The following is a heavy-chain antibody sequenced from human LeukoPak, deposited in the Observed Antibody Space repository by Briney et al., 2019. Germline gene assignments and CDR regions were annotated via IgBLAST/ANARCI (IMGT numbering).Heavy chain of an antibody. CDR1: GGSISSGGYS. CDR2: IYHGGST. V-gene: IGHV4-30-2*01. Sequence: SETLSLTCAVSGGSISSGGYSWSWIRQPPGKGLEWIGYIYHGGSTYYNPSLKSRVTISVDRSKNQFSLKLSSVTAADTAVYYCARLRGYYFDYWGQGTLVTVSS. CDR3: ARLRGYYFDY. J-gene: IGHJ4*02. D-gene: IGHD4-17*01.